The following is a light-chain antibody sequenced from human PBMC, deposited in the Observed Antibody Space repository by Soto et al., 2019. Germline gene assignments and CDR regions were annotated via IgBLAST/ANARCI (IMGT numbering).Light chain of an antibody. Sequence: EIVSTQSPGTLSLSPGERATLSCRASQSVTSSYLAWYQQKPGQAPRLLIYGASSRTTGIPDRFSCSGSGTDFTLTISRLEPEDFAVYYCQQYGSSPFTFGPGTKVDIK. CDR1: QSVTSSY. CDR2: GAS. V-gene: IGKV3-20*01. J-gene: IGKJ3*01. CDR3: QQYGSSPFT.